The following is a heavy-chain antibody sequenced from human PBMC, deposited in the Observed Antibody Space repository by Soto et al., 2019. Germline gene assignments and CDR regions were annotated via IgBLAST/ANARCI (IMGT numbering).Heavy chain of an antibody. Sequence: GGSLRLSCAAFGLTLSTSSMNWVRQAPGRGLEWISYIRRHTSVTAYADSVKGRFTISRDSAKNSLYLQMDSLRVEDTAVYYCAKKSDPPSITGTHFDYWGQGTLVTVSS. CDR1: GLTLSTSS. D-gene: IGHD1-20*01. CDR2: IRRHTSVT. CDR3: AKKSDPPSITGTHFDY. J-gene: IGHJ4*02. V-gene: IGHV3-48*01.